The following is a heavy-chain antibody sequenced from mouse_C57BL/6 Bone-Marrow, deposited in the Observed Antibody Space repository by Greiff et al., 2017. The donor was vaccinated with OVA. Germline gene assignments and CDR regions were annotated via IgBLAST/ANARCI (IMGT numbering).Heavy chain of an antibody. CDR1: GYTFTSYW. Sequence: QVQLQQPGAELVKPGASVKMSCKASGYTFTSYWITWVKQRSGQGLEWIGDIYPGSGSTNYNEKFKSKATLTVDTSSSTAYMQLSSLTSEDSAVYYCARETAQATDFDYWGQGTTLTVSS. D-gene: IGHD3-2*02. J-gene: IGHJ2*01. V-gene: IGHV1-55*01. CDR3: ARETAQATDFDY. CDR2: IYPGSGST.